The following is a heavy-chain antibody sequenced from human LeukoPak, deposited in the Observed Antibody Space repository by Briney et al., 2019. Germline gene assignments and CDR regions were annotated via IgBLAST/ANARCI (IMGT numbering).Heavy chain of an antibody. D-gene: IGHD6-19*01. CDR1: GYTFTSYG. CDR2: ISAYNGTT. Sequence: ASVKVSCKASGYTFTSYGIRLVRQAPGQGLGWMGWISAYNGTTNYAQKLQGRVTMTTDTSTSTAYMELRSLRSDDTAVYYCERAAGNGFYYYYMDVWGKGTTVTVSS. V-gene: IGHV1-18*01. CDR3: ERAAGNGFYYYYMDV. J-gene: IGHJ6*03.